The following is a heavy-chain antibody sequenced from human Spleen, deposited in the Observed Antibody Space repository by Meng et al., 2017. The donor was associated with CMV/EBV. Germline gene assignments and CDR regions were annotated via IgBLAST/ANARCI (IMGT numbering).Heavy chain of an antibody. CDR3: ARGRRPIFGVTTGAFDI. D-gene: IGHD3-3*01. CDR1: GGSISSYY. J-gene: IGHJ3*02. CDR2: IYYSGSA. V-gene: IGHV4-59*01. Sequence: SETLSLTCTVSGGSISSYYWGWIRQPPGKGLEWMGYIYYSGSATYKPSLKSRVTLSVDTSKNQFSLKVRSMTAADAAVYYCARGRRPIFGVTTGAFDIWGQGTMVTVSS.